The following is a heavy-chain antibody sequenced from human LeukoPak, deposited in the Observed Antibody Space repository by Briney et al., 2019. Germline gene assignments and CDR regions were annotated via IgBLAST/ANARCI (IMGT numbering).Heavy chain of an antibody. V-gene: IGHV3-21*01. J-gene: IGHJ6*02. D-gene: IGHD3-3*01. CDR1: GFTFSSYS. CDR3: ARADFWSDSRDYYYYGMDV. CDR2: ISSSSSYI. Sequence: GGSPRLSCAASGFTFSSYSMNWVRQAPGKGLEWVSSISSSSSYIYYADSVKGRFTISRDNAKNSLYLQMNSLRAEDTAVYYCARADFWSDSRDYYYYGMDVWGQGTTVTVSS.